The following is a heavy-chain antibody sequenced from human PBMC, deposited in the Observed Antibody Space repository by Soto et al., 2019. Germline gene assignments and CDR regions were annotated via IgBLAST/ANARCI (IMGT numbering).Heavy chain of an antibody. J-gene: IGHJ5*02. Sequence: ASVKVSCKASGYTFTSYDINWVRQATGQGLEWMGWMNPNSGNTGYAQKFQGRVTMTRNTSISTAYMELSSLRSEDTAVYYCARDKDSSSWNDWFDPWGQGTLVTVSS. CDR3: ARDKDSSSWNDWFDP. CDR1: GYTFTSYD. CDR2: MNPNSGNT. V-gene: IGHV1-8*01. D-gene: IGHD6-13*01.